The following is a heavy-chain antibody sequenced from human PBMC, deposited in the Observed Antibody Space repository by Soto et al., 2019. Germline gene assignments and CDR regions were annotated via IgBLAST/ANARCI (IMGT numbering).Heavy chain of an antibody. CDR2: IYYSGST. V-gene: IGHV4-39*01. CDR1: GGSISSSSYY. Sequence: PSETLSLTCTVSGGSISSSSYYWGWIRQPPGKGLEWIGSIYYSGSTYYNPSLKSRVTISVDTSKNQFSLKLSSVTAADTAVYYCARHRTVMITFGGFIAPSYFDYWGQETLVPVSS. D-gene: IGHD3-16*02. CDR3: ARHRTVMITFGGFIAPSYFDY. J-gene: IGHJ4*02.